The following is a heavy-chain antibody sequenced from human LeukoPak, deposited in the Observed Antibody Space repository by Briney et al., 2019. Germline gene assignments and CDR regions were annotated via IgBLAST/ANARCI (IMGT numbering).Heavy chain of an antibody. CDR3: ARDGDNSNGYYYYMDV. J-gene: IGHJ6*03. CDR2: MSTSGST. V-gene: IGHV4-4*07. Sequence: SETLSLTCTVSGGFISNYYWSWLRQPAGKGLEWIGRMSTSGSTNYNPSLKSRVTMSVDTSKNQCSLNLSSVTAADTAVYYCARDGDNSNGYYYYMDVWGKGTTVTISS. D-gene: IGHD4-23*01. CDR1: GGFISNYY.